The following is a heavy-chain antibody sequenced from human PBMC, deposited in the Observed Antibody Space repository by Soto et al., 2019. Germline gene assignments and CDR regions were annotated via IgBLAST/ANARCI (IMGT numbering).Heavy chain of an antibody. Sequence: SMKVSCKASGGTFSSYAISWVRQAPGQGLEWMGGIIPIFGTANYAQKFQGRVTITADKSTSTAYMELSSLRSEDTAVYYCAREDYGGNSALDYWGQGTLVTVSS. J-gene: IGHJ4*02. CDR1: GGTFSSYA. CDR2: IIPIFGTA. D-gene: IGHD4-17*01. V-gene: IGHV1-69*06. CDR3: AREDYGGNSALDY.